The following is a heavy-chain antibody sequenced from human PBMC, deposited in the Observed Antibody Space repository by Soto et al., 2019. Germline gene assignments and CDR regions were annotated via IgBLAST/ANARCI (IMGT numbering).Heavy chain of an antibody. J-gene: IGHJ6*02. CDR1: GYSFTSYW. CDR2: IYPGDSDT. V-gene: IGHV5-51*01. Sequence: PGESLKISCKGSGYSFTSYWIGWVRQMPGKGLEWMGIIYPGDSDTRYSPSFQGQVTISADKSISTAYLQWSSLKASDTAMYYCARPLSGLGNIVVVKAGVGYYGMDVWGQGTTVTVSS. CDR3: ARPLSGLGNIVVVKAGVGYYGMDV. D-gene: IGHD2-2*01.